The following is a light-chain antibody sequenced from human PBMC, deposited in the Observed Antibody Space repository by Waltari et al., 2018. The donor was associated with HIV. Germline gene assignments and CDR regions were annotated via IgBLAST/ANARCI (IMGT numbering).Light chain of an antibody. CDR2: EVS. CDR3: SSYAGSNNRWV. J-gene: IGLJ3*02. Sequence: QSALTQPPSASGSPGQSVTISCTGTSSDVGGYNYVSWSQHHPGKAPKLMIYEVSKRPSGVPDRFSGSKAGSTASLAVSGLQAEDEADYYCSSYAGSNNRWVFGGGTKLTAL. V-gene: IGLV2-8*01. CDR1: SSDVGGYNY.